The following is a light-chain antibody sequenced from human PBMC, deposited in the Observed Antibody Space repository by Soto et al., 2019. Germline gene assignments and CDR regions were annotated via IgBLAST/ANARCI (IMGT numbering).Light chain of an antibody. CDR1: SSDVGAYYF. J-gene: IGLJ1*01. Sequence: QSVLPQPVSVSRSPRPSITISCTGNSSDVGAYYFVSWYQHRPGKAPKLILYEVTTRPSGISSRYSGSKSGNTASLTISGLQADDEDYYYCSSYTSTNTTYVFGTGTKGTVL. CDR3: SSYTSTNTTYV. CDR2: EVT. V-gene: IGLV2-14*01.